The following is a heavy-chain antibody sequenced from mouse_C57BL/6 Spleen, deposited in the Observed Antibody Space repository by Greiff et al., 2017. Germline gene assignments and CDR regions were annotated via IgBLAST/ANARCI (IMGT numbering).Heavy chain of an antibody. CDR3: ARVRLDSSGYEFAY. Sequence: LQQPGAELVKPGASVKLSCKASGYTFTSYWMHWVKQRPGRGLEWIGRFDPNSGGTKYNEKFKSKATLTVDKPSSTAYMQLSSLTSEDSAVYYCARVRLDSSGYEFAYWGQGTLVTVSA. CDR2: FDPNSGGT. D-gene: IGHD3-2*02. V-gene: IGHV1-72*01. CDR1: GYTFTSYW. J-gene: IGHJ3*01.